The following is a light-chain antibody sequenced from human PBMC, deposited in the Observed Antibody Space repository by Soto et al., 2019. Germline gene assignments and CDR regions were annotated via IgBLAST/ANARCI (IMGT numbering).Light chain of an antibody. V-gene: IGKV3-15*01. Sequence: EVVMTQSPATLSVSPGERATLSCRASQTVSRNLAWYQQRPGQAPRLLIYGISNRATGVPARFSGSGSETEFTLTIRSLQSEDFAVYFCQQYNSWPSFGQGTRLEIK. CDR1: QTVSRN. J-gene: IGKJ5*01. CDR2: GIS. CDR3: QQYNSWPS.